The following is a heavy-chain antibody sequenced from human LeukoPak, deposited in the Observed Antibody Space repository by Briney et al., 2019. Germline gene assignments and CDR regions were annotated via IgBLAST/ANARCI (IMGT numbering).Heavy chain of an antibody. Sequence: PGGSLRLSCAASGFTFSSYSMNWVRQAPGKGLEWVSSISSSSSYIYHADSVKGRFTISRDNAKNSLYLQMNSLRAEDTAVYYCAREPDFWSGYHPRIGFDPWGQGTLVTVSS. CDR3: AREPDFWSGYHPRIGFDP. J-gene: IGHJ5*02. V-gene: IGHV3-21*01. CDR1: GFTFSSYS. D-gene: IGHD3-3*01. CDR2: ISSSSSYI.